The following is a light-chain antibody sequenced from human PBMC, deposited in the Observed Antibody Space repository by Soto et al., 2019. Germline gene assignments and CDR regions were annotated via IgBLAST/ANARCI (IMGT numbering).Light chain of an antibody. CDR2: DAS. V-gene: IGKV1-5*02. CDR3: QEFNSYS. J-gene: IGKJ5*01. Sequence: DMQMTQSPSTLSASIRGIVTMICRASQNIRNWLAWYQQKPGTAPKFLIYDASTLESGVPSRFSGSGSGTEFTLTISSLKPEDFATYYCQEFNSYSFGQGTRLEI. CDR1: QNIRNW.